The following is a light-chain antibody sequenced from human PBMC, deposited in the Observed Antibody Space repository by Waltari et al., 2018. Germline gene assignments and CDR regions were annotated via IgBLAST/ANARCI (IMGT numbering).Light chain of an antibody. CDR2: EGS. V-gene: IGLV2-23*01. CDR3: CSYAGSSTYV. J-gene: IGLJ1*01. CDR1: RSDVGGYNL. Sequence: SALTQPAPVSGSPGQSRTISCTGTRSDVGGYNLVSWYQQHPGKAPKLMIYEGSKRPSGVSNRFSGSKSGNTASLTISGLQAEDEADYYCCSYAGSSTYVFGTGTKVTVL.